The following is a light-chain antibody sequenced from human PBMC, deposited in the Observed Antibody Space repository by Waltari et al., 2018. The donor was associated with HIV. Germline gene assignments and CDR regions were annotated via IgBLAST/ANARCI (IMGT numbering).Light chain of an antibody. CDR3: QEYEKWPLT. Sequence: ETVMTQSPSALSVSPGERVTLSCRASQNISTSLAWYQQKPGQSPRLLIYDASARATGVPARFSGSGSGTEFTLHISALQSEDLAVYFCQEYEKWPLTFGPASKVNIK. V-gene: IGKV3-15*01. CDR1: QNISTS. J-gene: IGKJ3*01. CDR2: DAS.